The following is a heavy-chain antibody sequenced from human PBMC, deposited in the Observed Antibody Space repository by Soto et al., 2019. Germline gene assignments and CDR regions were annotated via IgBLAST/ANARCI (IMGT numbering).Heavy chain of an antibody. Sequence: GGSLRLSCAGSGFTVSSNYISWGRQAPGKGLEWVSVIYSGGSTYYADSVKGRFTISRHNSKNTLYLQMNSLRAEDTAVYYCARDAGYSYGYYYYYYMDVWGKGTTVTVSS. D-gene: IGHD5-18*01. J-gene: IGHJ6*03. CDR2: IYSGGST. V-gene: IGHV3-53*04. CDR1: GFTVSSNY. CDR3: ARDAGYSYGYYYYYYMDV.